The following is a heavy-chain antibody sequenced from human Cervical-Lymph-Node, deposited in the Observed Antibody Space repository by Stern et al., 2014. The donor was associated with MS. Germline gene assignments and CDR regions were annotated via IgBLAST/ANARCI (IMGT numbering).Heavy chain of an antibody. CDR2: TNPNSGDS. V-gene: IGHV1-2*06. CDR3: ARERGRAGPAMADY. CDR1: GYSFTGNY. J-gene: IGHJ4*02. D-gene: IGHD5-18*01. Sequence: QMQLVQSGAEVKKPGASVVISCKAAGYSFTGNYIHWLRQAPGQGLEWMGRTNPNSGDSNYALKFQGRVTMTRDTSITTAYMNLNRLGFDDTAVYYCARERGRAGPAMADYWGQGTLVTVSS.